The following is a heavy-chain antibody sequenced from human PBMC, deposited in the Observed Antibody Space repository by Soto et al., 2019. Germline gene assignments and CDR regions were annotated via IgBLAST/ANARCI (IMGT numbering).Heavy chain of an antibody. J-gene: IGHJ6*02. CDR2: IYYSGST. CDR1: GGSISSGDYY. Sequence: SETLSLTCTVSGGSISSGDYYWSWIRQPPGKSLEWIGYIYYSGSTYYNQSLKSRVTISVDTSKNQFSLKLSSVTAADTAVYYCARAKYSGYDLNYYYGMDVWGQGTTVT. CDR3: ARAKYSGYDLNYYYGMDV. D-gene: IGHD5-12*01. V-gene: IGHV4-30-4*01.